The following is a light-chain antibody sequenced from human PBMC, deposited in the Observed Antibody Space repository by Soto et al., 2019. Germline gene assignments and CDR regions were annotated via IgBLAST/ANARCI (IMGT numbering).Light chain of an antibody. CDR3: CSYVGRNTYV. J-gene: IGLJ1*01. V-gene: IGLV1-40*01. CDR1: RSNIEAGYH. CDR2: GND. Sequence: QSVLTQPPSVSGAPGQRVTISCTGGRSNIEAGYHVHWYQQLPRRAPKLLVFGNDNRPSGVPDRFSGSRSSTSASLAITGLRAEDEADYYCCSYVGRNTYVFGTGTKLTVL.